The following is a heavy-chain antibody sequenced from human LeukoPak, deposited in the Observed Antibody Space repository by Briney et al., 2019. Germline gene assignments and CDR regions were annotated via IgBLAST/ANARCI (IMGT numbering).Heavy chain of an antibody. CDR1: GFTFSSYG. D-gene: IGHD2-21*01. CDR3: ARDRSKIEYCGGDCGMDV. CDR2: IYSGGKT. J-gene: IGHJ6*02. V-gene: IGHV3-NL1*01. Sequence: GGSLRLSCAASGFTFSSYGMHWVRQAPGKGLEWVSLIYSGGKTYYADSVQGRFSISRDNSKNTVYLQMNSLRAEDTAVYYCARDRSKIEYCGGDCGMDVWGQGTTVTVSS.